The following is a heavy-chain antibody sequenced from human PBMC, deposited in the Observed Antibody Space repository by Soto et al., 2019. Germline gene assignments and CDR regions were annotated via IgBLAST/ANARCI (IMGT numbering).Heavy chain of an antibody. J-gene: IGHJ3*02. V-gene: IGHV3-23*01. CDR1: GFTFSSYA. CDR3: AKRGGIVVAGALDI. CDR2: ISGSGGST. D-gene: IGHD6-13*01. Sequence: AGVSLRLSCAASGFTFSSYAMSWVRQAPGKGLEWVSAISGSGGSTYYADSVKGRFTISRDNSENTLNLQMNSLRAEDTAVYYCAKRGGIVVAGALDIWGQGTRVTV.